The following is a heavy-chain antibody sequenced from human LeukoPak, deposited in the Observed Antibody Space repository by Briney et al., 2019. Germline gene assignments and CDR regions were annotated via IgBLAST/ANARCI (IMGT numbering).Heavy chain of an antibody. J-gene: IGHJ4*02. D-gene: IGHD2-15*01. CDR1: GFTFSTFA. CDR3: AKDYARGGCSLAHCNPIDS. V-gene: IGHV3-23*01. CDR2: FSPDGI. Sequence: GGSLRLSCAASGFTFSTFAMTWVRQASGKGLEWVSTFSPDGIHYADSVKGRFAISRDDSMSTLFLQMNSLRAEDTAIYYCAKDYARGGCSLAHCNPIDSWGQGTLVTVSS.